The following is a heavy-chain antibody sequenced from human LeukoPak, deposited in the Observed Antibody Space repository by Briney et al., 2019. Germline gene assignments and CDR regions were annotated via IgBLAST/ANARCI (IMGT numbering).Heavy chain of an antibody. CDR2: INSDGSST. CDR3: AILAAPTYYFDY. Sequence: PGGSLRLSCAASGFTFSSYWMHWVRQAPGKGLVWVSRINSDGSSTSYADSVKGRFTISRDNAKNTLHLQMNSLRAEDTAVYYCAILAAPTYYFDYWGQGTLVTVSS. V-gene: IGHV3-74*01. J-gene: IGHJ4*02. CDR1: GFTFSSYW. D-gene: IGHD6-13*01.